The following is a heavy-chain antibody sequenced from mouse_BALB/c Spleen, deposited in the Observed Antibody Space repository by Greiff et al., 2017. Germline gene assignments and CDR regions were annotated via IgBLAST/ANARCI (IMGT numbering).Heavy chain of an antibody. CDR2: ISSGGSYT. V-gene: IGHV5-6-4*01. Sequence: EVKVVESGGGLVKPGGSLKLSCAASGFTFSSYTMSWVRQTPEKRLEWVATISSGGSYTYYPDSVKGRFTISRDNAKNTLYLQMSSLKSEDTAMYYCTREGYGPDYWGQGTTLTVSS. CDR3: TREGYGPDY. D-gene: IGHD1-1*02. J-gene: IGHJ2*01. CDR1: GFTFSSYT.